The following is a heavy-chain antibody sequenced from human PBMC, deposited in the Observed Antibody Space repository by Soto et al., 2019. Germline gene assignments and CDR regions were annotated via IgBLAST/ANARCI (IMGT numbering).Heavy chain of an antibody. V-gene: IGHV1-24*01. D-gene: IGHD3-9*01. CDR1: GYTLTGLS. Sequence: GASVKVSCKVSGYTLTGLSMHCVRQAPLIGLEWMGGFDPEDGETIYAQKFQGRVTMTEDTSTDTAYMELSSLRSEDTAVYYCAAQTRLRYFDWLFHDYWGQGTLVTVSS. J-gene: IGHJ4*02. CDR3: AAQTRLRYFDWLFHDY. CDR2: FDPEDGET.